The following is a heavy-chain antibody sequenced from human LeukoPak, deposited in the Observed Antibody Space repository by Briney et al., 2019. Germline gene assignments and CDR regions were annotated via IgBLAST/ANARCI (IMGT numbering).Heavy chain of an antibody. CDR1: GFTFDDYA. Sequence: GRSLRLSCAASGFTFDDYAMHWVRQAPGKGLEWVSGISWNSGSIGYADSVKGRFTISRDNAKNSLYLQMNSLRAEDTALYYCAKDTRYYYDSSGSYFDYWGQGTLVTVSS. J-gene: IGHJ4*02. CDR2: ISWNSGSI. D-gene: IGHD3-22*01. V-gene: IGHV3-9*01. CDR3: AKDTRYYYDSSGSYFDY.